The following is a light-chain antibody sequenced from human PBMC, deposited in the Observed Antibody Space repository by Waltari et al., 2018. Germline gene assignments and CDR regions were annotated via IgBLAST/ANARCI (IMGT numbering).Light chain of an antibody. Sequence: DIVMTQSPDSLAVSLGERATINCKSTQTDLYSSNNKNYLAWYQQKPGQPPKLLIYWASTRESGVPDRFSGSGSVTDFTRTISSLQAEDGAVYYCQQYYKTPLTFGGGTKVEIK. J-gene: IGKJ4*01. CDR3: QQYYKTPLT. CDR1: QTDLYSSNNKNY. V-gene: IGKV4-1*01. CDR2: WAS.